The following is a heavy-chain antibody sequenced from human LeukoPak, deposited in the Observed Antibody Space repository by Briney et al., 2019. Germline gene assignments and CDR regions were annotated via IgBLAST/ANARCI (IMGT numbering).Heavy chain of an antibody. V-gene: IGHV5-51*01. D-gene: IGHD2-15*01. Sequence: GESLKISCKGSGYSFTSYWIGWVRQMPGKGLEWMGIIYPGDSDTRYSPSFQGQVTISADKSISTAYLQWSSLKASDTAMYYCASCDIVVPGDYYGMDVWGQGTTVTVSS. CDR1: GYSFTSYW. J-gene: IGHJ6*02. CDR2: IYPGDSDT. CDR3: ASCDIVVPGDYYGMDV.